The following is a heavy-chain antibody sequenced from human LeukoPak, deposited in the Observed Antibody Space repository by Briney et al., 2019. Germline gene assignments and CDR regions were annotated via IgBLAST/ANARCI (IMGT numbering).Heavy chain of an antibody. V-gene: IGHV4-34*01. J-gene: IGHJ4*02. D-gene: IGHD4-17*01. CDR1: GGSFSGYY. CDR2: INHSGST. CDR3: ARDMTTVKDY. Sequence: PSETLSLTCAVYGGSFSGYYWSWIRQPPGKGLEWIGEINHSGSTNYNPSLKSRVTISVDKSKNQFSLQLSSVTAADTAVYYCARDMTTVKDYWGQGTLVTVSS.